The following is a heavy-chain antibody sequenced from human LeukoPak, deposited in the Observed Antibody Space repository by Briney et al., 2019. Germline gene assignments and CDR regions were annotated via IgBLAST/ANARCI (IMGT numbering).Heavy chain of an antibody. CDR1: GFTFSSYT. CDR2: ISSSSSSI. D-gene: IGHD3-10*01. V-gene: IGHV3-21*04. Sequence: GGSLRLSCAASGFTFSSYTMNWVRQAPGKGLEWVSSISSSSSSIYYADSVKGRFTISRDNAKNTLYLQMNSLRAEDTAVYYCAKRATMVRSFDYWGQGTLVTVSS. CDR3: AKRATMVRSFDY. J-gene: IGHJ4*02.